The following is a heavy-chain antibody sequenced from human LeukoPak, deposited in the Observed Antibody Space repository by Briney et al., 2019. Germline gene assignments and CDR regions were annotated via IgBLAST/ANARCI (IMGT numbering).Heavy chain of an antibody. CDR2: IRSKAYGGTT. V-gene: IGHV3-49*04. D-gene: IGHD4-23*01. CDR1: GFIFGDYD. Sequence: PGGSLRLSCTASGFIFGDYDMSWVRQAPGKGLEWVRFIRSKAYGGTTEYAASVKGRFTISRDDSKNIAYLQMNSLKTEDSAVYYCSRDYGGNFDYWGQGTLVTVSS. CDR3: SRDYGGNFDY. J-gene: IGHJ4*02.